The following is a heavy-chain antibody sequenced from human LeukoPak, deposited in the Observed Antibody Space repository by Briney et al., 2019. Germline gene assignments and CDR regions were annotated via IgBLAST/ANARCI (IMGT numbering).Heavy chain of an antibody. CDR3: ARARAMTTVTNGFDY. V-gene: IGHV4-59*12. J-gene: IGHJ4*02. CDR1: GGSISSYY. CDR2: IYYSGST. D-gene: IGHD4-17*01. Sequence: ASETLSLTCTVSGGSISSYYWSWIRQPPGKGLEWIGYIYYSGSTNYNPSLKSRVTISVDTSKNQFSLKLSSVTAADTAVYYCARARAMTTVTNGFDYWGQGTLVTVSS.